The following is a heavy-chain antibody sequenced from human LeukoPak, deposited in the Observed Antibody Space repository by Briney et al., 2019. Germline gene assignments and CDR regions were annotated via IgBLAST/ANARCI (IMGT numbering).Heavy chain of an antibody. CDR3: ARDYYGSGSYYSFEGHDAFDI. D-gene: IGHD3-10*01. CDR1: GFTVSSNY. V-gene: IGHV3-66*01. CDR2: IYSGGST. J-gene: IGHJ3*02. Sequence: GGSLRLSCAASGFTVSSNYMSWVRQAPGKGLEWVSVIYSGGSTYYADSVKGRFTISRDNSKNTLYLQMNSLRAEDTAVYYCARDYYGSGSYYSFEGHDAFDIWGQGTMVTVSS.